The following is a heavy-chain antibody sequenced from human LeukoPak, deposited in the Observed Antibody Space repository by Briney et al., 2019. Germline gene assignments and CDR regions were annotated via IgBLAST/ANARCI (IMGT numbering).Heavy chain of an antibody. Sequence: SETLSLTCTVSGGSISSSVYYWVWIRQPPGKGLEWIGTIYYSGSTYYNPSLKSRVTISVDTSKNQFSLKLSSVTAADTAVYYCARGATVAGFSPPFDYWGQGALVTVSS. D-gene: IGHD6-19*01. V-gene: IGHV4-39*01. CDR2: IYYSGST. J-gene: IGHJ4*02. CDR3: ARGATVAGFSPPFDY. CDR1: GGSISSSVYY.